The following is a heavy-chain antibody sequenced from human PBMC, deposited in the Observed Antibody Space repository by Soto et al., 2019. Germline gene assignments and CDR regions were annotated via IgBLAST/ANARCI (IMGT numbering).Heavy chain of an antibody. Sequence: GGSLRLSCAASGFTFSSYWMHWVRQAPGKGLVWVSAISNNGGSTNDAPSVWGRFTISRDNSKNTVYLEMSSLRVEDTAIYYCVKDPSRGGWYGFFLHWGQGTVVTVSS. J-gene: IGHJ1*01. CDR2: ISNNGGST. D-gene: IGHD6-19*01. CDR1: GFTFSSYW. CDR3: VKDPSRGGWYGFFLH. V-gene: IGHV3-64D*06.